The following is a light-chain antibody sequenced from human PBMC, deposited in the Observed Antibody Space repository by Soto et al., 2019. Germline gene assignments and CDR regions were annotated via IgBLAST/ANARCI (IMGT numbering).Light chain of an antibody. CDR1: QSVSSSY. CDR2: AAS. V-gene: IGKV3-20*01. CDR3: QQYGTSPQG. Sequence: EIVLTQSPGTLSLSPGERATLSCRASQSVSSSYLAWYQQKPGQAPRLLIYAASSRATGIPDRFSGSGSGTDFTLTISRLEPEDVAVYYCQQYGTSPQGFGPGTKVDIK. J-gene: IGKJ3*01.